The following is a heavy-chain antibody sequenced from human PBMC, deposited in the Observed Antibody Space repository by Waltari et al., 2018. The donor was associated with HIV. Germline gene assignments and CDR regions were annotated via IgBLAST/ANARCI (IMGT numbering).Heavy chain of an antibody. CDR3: TRGNGHAFDL. CDR1: GFTVSSYW. J-gene: IGHJ3*01. CDR2: IDSDGSSK. V-gene: IGHV3-74*01. Sequence: EVQLVESGGGSVQPGGSLRLSCAASGFTVSSYWMFWVRQVPGKGLVGGTRIDSDGSSKTYADFVKVRLTISRDNAKNTLYLQMNSLGAEDTAMYYCTRGNGHAFDLWGQGTMVTVSS. D-gene: IGHD2-8*01.